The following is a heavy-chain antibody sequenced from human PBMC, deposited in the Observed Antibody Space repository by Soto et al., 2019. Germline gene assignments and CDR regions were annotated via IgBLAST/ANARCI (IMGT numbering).Heavy chain of an antibody. CDR1: GGSFSNYY. CDR3: ETGGQVARNSYYGMDV. J-gene: IGHJ6*02. Sequence: SETLCLTCTVSGGSFSNYYWHWARQPTGKELEWIGRMSNVGSASDNPSRRSRISMSKAMSTNQFSLNLTTVTAADTALYSLETGGQVARNSYYGMDVWGQGTMVTVSS. CDR2: MSNVGSA. D-gene: IGHD3-3*01. V-gene: IGHV4-4*07.